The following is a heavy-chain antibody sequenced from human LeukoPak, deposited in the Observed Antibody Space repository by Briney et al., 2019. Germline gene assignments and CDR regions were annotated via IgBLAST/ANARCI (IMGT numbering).Heavy chain of an antibody. CDR1: GFTFSSYA. Sequence: GGSLRLSCAASGFTFSSYAMHWVRQAPGKGLEWVAVISYVGSNKYYADSVKGRFTISRDNSKNTLYLQMNSLRAEDTAVYYCARPRELYGSGSYFYGMDVWGQGTTVTVSS. D-gene: IGHD3-10*01. V-gene: IGHV3-30-3*01. CDR2: ISYVGSNK. CDR3: ARPRELYGSGSYFYGMDV. J-gene: IGHJ6*02.